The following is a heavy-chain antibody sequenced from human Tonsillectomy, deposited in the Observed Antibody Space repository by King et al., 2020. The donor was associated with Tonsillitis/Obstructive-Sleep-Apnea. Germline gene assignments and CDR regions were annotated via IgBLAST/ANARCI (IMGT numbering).Heavy chain of an antibody. J-gene: IGHJ4*02. CDR2: IYYSGST. CDR3: ARPGHSSAYYSDY. D-gene: IGHD3-22*01. V-gene: IGHV4-39*01. Sequence: QLQESGPGLVKPSETLSLTCTVSGGSISSSSYYWGWIRQPPGKGLEWIGSIYYSGSTYYNPSLKSRVTISVDTSKNQFSLKLSSVTAADTAVYYCARPGHSSAYYSDYWGQGTLITVSS. CDR1: GGSISSSSYY.